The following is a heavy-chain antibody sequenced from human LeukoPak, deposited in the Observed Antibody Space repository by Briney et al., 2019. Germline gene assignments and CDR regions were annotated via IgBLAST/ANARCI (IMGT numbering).Heavy chain of an antibody. Sequence: PSETLSLTCTVSGGSISSYYWSWIRQPPGKGLEWIGEINHSGSTNYNPSLKSRVTISVDTSKNQFSLKLSSVTAADTAVYYCARGSIGSRMDVWGQGTTVTVSS. J-gene: IGHJ6*02. CDR2: INHSGST. CDR1: GGSISSYY. CDR3: ARGSIGSRMDV. V-gene: IGHV4-34*01.